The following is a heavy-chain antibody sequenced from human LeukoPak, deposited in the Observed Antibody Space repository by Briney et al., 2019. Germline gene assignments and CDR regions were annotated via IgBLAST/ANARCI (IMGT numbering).Heavy chain of an antibody. V-gene: IGHV3-33*01. Sequence: GRSLRLSCAASGFTFSSYGMHWVRQAPGKGLEWVAVIWYDGSNKYYADSVKGRFTISRDNSKNTLYLQMNSLRAEDTAVYYCARGFGYYDSSGYYFDYWGQGTLVTVSS. D-gene: IGHD3-22*01. J-gene: IGHJ4*02. CDR2: IWYDGSNK. CDR1: GFTFSSYG. CDR3: ARGFGYYDSSGYYFDY.